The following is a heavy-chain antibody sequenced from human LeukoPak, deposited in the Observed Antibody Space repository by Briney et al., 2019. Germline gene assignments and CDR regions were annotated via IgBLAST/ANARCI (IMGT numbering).Heavy chain of an antibody. D-gene: IGHD3-10*01. CDR1: GVTFTRNA. Sequence: GGCLRLSSAASGVTFTRNAISSVCEAPGERLGWVSAISGRGGSIYYADSVKGRFTISRDNSKSTLYLQMNSLRAEDTAVYYCAKVGAAWFGDYYYYYMVVWGKGTTVTVSS. CDR2: ISGRGGSI. CDR3: AKVGAAWFGDYYYYYMVV. V-gene: IGHV3-23*01. J-gene: IGHJ6*03.